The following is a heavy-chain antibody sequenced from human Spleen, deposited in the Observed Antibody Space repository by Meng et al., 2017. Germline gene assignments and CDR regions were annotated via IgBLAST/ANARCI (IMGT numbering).Heavy chain of an antibody. Sequence: QVQLQASGPGLVTPSQTLSLTCTVSGGSISSGGYYWSWIRQHPGKGLEWIGYIYYSGSTYYNPSLKSRVTISVDTSKNQFSLKLSSVTAADTAVYYCARDGISSGWYRYFQHWGQGTLVTVSS. CDR2: IYYSGST. CDR3: ARDGISSGWYRYFQH. CDR1: GGSISSGGYY. V-gene: IGHV4-31*03. J-gene: IGHJ1*01. D-gene: IGHD6-19*01.